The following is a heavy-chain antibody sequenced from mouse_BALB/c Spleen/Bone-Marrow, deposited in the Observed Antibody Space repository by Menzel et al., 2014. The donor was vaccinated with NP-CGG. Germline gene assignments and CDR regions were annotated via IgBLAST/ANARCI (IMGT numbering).Heavy chain of an antibody. V-gene: IGHV1-7*01. CDR2: INPSTGYT. CDR1: GYTFTNYW. Sequence: QVQLQQSGAELAKPGASVKMSCKASGYTFTNYWMHWVKQRPGQGPEWIGYINPSTGYTEYNQKFKDKATLTADKSSSTAYMQLSSLTSEDSAVYYCARRDGSSYSFVYWGQGTLVTVSA. CDR3: ARRDGSSYSFVY. D-gene: IGHD1-1*01. J-gene: IGHJ3*01.